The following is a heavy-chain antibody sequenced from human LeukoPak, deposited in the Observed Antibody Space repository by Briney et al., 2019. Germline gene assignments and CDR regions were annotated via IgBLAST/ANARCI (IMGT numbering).Heavy chain of an antibody. CDR2: INPNSGGT. V-gene: IGHV1-2*02. CDR3: ARGGLRLGELSSYYYGMDV. J-gene: IGHJ6*02. D-gene: IGHD3-16*02. CDR1: GYTFTGYY. Sequence: ASVTVSCKASGYTFTGYYMHWVRQAPGQGLESMGWINPNSGGTNYAQKFQGRVTMTRDTSISTAYMELSRLRSDDTAVYYCARGGLRLGELSSYYYGMDVWGQGTTVTVSS.